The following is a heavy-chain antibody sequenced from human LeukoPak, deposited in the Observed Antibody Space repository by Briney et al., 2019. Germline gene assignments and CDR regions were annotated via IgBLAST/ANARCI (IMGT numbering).Heavy chain of an antibody. CDR2: IRSDGSDK. CDR3: ASGGNLGTYFFDY. D-gene: IGHD4-23*01. CDR1: GITFSNYA. Sequence: GGSLILSCAASGITFSNYANHWVRQAPGKGLEWVAYIRSDGSDKYYVDSVKGRFTISRDNSKNTLYLQMNSLRTEDTAVYYCASGGNLGTYFFDYWGQGTLVTVSS. J-gene: IGHJ4*02. V-gene: IGHV3-30*02.